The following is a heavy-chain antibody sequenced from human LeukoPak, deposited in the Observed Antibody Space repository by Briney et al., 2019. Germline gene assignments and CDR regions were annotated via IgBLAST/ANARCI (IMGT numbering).Heavy chain of an antibody. V-gene: IGHV3-23*01. Sequence: GGSLRLSCAASGFTFSSYAMSWVRQAPGKGLEWVSAISGSGGSTYYADSVKGRFTISRDNSKNTLYLQMNSLRAEDTAVYYSAKDRSAGYNPDAFDIWGQGTMVTVSS. D-gene: IGHD5-24*01. CDR1: GFTFSSYA. CDR3: AKDRSAGYNPDAFDI. CDR2: ISGSGGST. J-gene: IGHJ3*02.